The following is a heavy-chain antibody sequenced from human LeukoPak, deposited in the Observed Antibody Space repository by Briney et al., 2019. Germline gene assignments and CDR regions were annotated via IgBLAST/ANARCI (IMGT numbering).Heavy chain of an antibody. CDR1: GFTFSSYG. J-gene: IGHJ6*02. Sequence: GGSLRLSCAASGFTFSSYGMHWVRQAPGKGLGWVAVIWYDGSNKYYADSVKGRFTISRDNSKNTLYLQMNSLRAEDTAVYYCARESTVYGFYYYYGMDVWGQGTTVTVSS. D-gene: IGHD3-10*01. CDR3: ARESTVYGFYYYYGMDV. CDR2: IWYDGSNK. V-gene: IGHV3-33*01.